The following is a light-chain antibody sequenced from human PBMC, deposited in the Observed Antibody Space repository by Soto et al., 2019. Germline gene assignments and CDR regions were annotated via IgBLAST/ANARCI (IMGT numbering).Light chain of an antibody. V-gene: IGKV3-20*01. CDR1: QSVSSSY. Sequence: EIVLTQSPGTLSLSPGERATLSCRASQSVSSSYLAWYQQKPGQAPRLLIYGASIRATGIPDRFSGSGSGTDFTLTISRLEPEDFAGYYCQQYCSSPLTFGGGTKVEIK. J-gene: IGKJ4*01. CDR2: GAS. CDR3: QQYCSSPLT.